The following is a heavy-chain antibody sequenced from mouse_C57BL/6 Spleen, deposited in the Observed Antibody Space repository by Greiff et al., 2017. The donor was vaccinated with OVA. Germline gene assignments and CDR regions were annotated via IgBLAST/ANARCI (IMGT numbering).Heavy chain of an antibody. V-gene: IGHV1-55*01. CDR1: GFTFSSFW. Sequence: VQLLQSGAGFVQPGASVKLSCKASGFTFSSFWITWVQQRPGQGLEWIGDIYPGSGSSNYNEKFKSKATLTVDTSSCTTYMQLSSLTSEDSAVDYYARGGGSLDYWGQGTTLTVSS. CDR2: IYPGSGSS. J-gene: IGHJ2*01. CDR3: ARGGGSLDY.